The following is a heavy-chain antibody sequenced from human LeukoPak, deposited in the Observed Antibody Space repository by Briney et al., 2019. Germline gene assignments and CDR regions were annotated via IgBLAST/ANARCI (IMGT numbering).Heavy chain of an antibody. V-gene: IGHV4-39*07. CDR2: INYSGDT. J-gene: IGHJ4*02. D-gene: IGHD1-20*01. CDR1: GGSISSSSYY. Sequence: SETLSLTCTVSGGSISSSSYYWGWIRQPPGKGLEWIETINYSGDTYYNPSLKSRVTISVDSSKNQFSLRLSSVTAADTAVYYCVRLQAVTGNFDYWGQGALVTVSS. CDR3: VRLQAVTGNFDY.